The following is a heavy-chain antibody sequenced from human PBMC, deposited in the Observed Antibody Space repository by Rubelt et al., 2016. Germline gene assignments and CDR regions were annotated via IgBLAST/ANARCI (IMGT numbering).Heavy chain of an antibody. J-gene: IGHJ4*02. CDR3: AGRPQTATDDMGPRGTFDC. D-gene: IGHD3-10*01. V-gene: IGHV4-34*01. Sequence: QVQLQQWGAGLLKPSETLSLTCAAYGGSFSGYYWSWIRQPPGKGLEWIGEINRSGSTNYNPSLKSRVTISVEPSKNQFSLSLSSATAADTAVCYCAGRPQTATDDMGPRGTFDCWGQGTLVTVSS. CDR1: GGSFSGYY. CDR2: INRSGST.